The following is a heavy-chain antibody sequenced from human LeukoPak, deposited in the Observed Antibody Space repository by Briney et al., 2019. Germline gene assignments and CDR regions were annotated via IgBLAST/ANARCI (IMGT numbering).Heavy chain of an antibody. CDR1: GGSISSSGYC. V-gene: IGHV4-39*07. J-gene: IGHJ5*02. CDR3: ARESGSYLWRSWLNP. Sequence: SETLSLTCTVSGGSISSSGYCWGWIRQPPGKGLEWVGSIDYSGNTNYNPSLKSRVTIAVDMSKNQFSLKVISVTAADTAIYYCARESGSYLWRSWLNPWGQGTLVTVSS. D-gene: IGHD3-16*01. CDR2: IDYSGNT.